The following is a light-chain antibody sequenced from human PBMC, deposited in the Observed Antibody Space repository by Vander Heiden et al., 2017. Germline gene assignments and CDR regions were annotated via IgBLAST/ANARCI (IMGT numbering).Light chain of an antibody. V-gene: IGKV2-28*01. CDR3: RQALQTPYT. Sequence: DIVMTQSPLSLPVTPGEPASISCRSSQSLLHSNGYNYLDWYLQKPGQSPQLLIYLGSNRASGVPDRFSDSGSGTDLTRKISRVEAEDVGVYYCRQALQTPYTFGQGTKLXIK. CDR2: LGS. CDR1: QSLLHSNGYNY. J-gene: IGKJ2*01.